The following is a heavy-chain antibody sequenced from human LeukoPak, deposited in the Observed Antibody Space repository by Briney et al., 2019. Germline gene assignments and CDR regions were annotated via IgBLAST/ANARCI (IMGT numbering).Heavy chain of an antibody. CDR2: INSDGSST. D-gene: IGHD3-3*02. J-gene: IGHJ4*02. CDR1: GFTLSGYW. V-gene: IGHV3-74*01. CDR3: ASPVSTWAFDY. Sequence: GGSLRLSCAASGFTLSGYWMHWVRHAPGKGLVWVSRINSDGSSTSYADSVKGRFTISRDNAKNTLYLQMNSLRAEDTAVYYCASPVSTWAFDYWGQGTLVTVSS.